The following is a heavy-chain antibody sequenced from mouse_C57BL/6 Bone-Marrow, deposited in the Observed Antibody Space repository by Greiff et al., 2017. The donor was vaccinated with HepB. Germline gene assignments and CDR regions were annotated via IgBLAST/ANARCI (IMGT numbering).Heavy chain of an antibody. Sequence: VKLQESGAELVKPGASVKISCKASGYAFSSYWMNWVKQRPGKGLEWIGQIYPGDGDTNYNGKFKGKATLTADKSSSTAYMQLSSLTSEDSAVYFCARKGQLRGIYYAMDYWGQGTSVTVSS. CDR1: GYAFSSYW. D-gene: IGHD3-2*02. J-gene: IGHJ4*01. CDR2: IYPGDGDT. CDR3: ARKGQLRGIYYAMDY. V-gene: IGHV1-80*01.